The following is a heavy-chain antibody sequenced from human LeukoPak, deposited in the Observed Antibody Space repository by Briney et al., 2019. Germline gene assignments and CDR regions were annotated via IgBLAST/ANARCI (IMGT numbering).Heavy chain of an antibody. D-gene: IGHD3-3*01. CDR3: ARLRFWSGYYDFDY. V-gene: IGHV4-4*07. J-gene: IGHJ4*02. CDR2: IYTSGST. Sequence: KPSETLSPTCTVSGGSISSYYWSWIRQPAGKGLEWIGRIYTSGSTNYNPSLKSRVTMSVDTSKNQFSLKLSSVTAADTAVYYCARLRFWSGYYDFDYWGQGTLVTVSS. CDR1: GGSISSYY.